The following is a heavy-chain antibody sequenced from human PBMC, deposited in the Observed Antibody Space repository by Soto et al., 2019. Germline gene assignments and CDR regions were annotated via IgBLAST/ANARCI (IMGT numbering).Heavy chain of an antibody. J-gene: IGHJ5*02. CDR3: ASLVAAEGTFNGFDP. V-gene: IGHV4-30-4*01. CDR2: IHHSGNT. CDR1: GDSISGDYYY. D-gene: IGHD6-13*01. Sequence: QVQLQESGPGLVKPSQTLSLTCTVSGDSISGDYYYWSWIRQPPGKGLEWIGYIHHSGNTYHNPSLKSRVTISIDTFKNQFSLKLTSVTAADTAVYYCASLVAAEGTFNGFDPWGQGTLVTVSS.